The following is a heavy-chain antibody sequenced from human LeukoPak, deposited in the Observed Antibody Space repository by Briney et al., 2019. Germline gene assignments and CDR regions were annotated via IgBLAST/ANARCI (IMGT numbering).Heavy chain of an antibody. CDR2: IYPGDSDT. J-gene: IGHJ4*02. D-gene: IGHD5-18*01. CDR3: ARQGYSYGTFDY. Sequence: GESLKISCKGSGYSITSYWIGWGRQMPGKSLEWMGIIYPGDSDTRYSPSFQGQVTISADKSISTDYLQWSSLKASDTAMYYCARQGYSYGTFDYWGQGTLVAVSS. CDR1: GYSITSYW. V-gene: IGHV5-51*01.